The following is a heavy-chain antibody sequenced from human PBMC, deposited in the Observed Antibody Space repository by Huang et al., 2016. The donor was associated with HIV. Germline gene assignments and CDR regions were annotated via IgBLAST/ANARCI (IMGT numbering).Heavy chain of an antibody. V-gene: IGHV2-5*02. CDR1: GFSITTDGAG. Sequence: QITLKESGPTLVKPTQTLTLTCTFSGFSITTDGAGVGWLRQPQGKALEWLALIFWDDDKRYSPSLKNRLSITKDTSKNQVVLTITNMDPVDTATYFCAHRQTYDFWSGSFDSWGQGTLVTVSS. CDR2: IFWDDDK. J-gene: IGHJ4*02. CDR3: AHRQTYDFWSGSFDS. D-gene: IGHD3-3*01.